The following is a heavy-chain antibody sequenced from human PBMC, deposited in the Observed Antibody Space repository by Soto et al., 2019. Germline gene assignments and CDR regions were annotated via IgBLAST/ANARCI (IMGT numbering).Heavy chain of an antibody. J-gene: IGHJ4*02. CDR1: GFTFSSYG. Sequence: PGGSLRLSCAASGFTFSSYGMHWVRQAPGKGLEWVAVISYDGSNKYYADSVKGRFTISRDNSKNTLYLQMNSLRAEDTAVYYCAKSHFYYSSGYRDTFDYWGQGTLVTVSS. D-gene: IGHD3-22*01. CDR3: AKSHFYYSSGYRDTFDY. V-gene: IGHV3-30*18. CDR2: ISYDGSNK.